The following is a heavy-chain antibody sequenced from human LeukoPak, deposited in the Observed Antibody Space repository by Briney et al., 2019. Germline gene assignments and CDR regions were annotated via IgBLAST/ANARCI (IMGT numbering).Heavy chain of an antibody. CDR3: AKGIVRDYFDY. D-gene: IGHD3-10*01. J-gene: IGHJ4*02. CDR2: IFYTGTT. V-gene: IGHV4-59*08. CDR1: GGSIRSHY. Sequence: SETLSLTCTVSGGSIRSHYWNWIRQPPGKGLEWIGYIFYTGTTSYNPSLKSRVTISVDMSKNQISLRLSSVTAADTAVYYCAKGIVRDYFDYWGQGTLVTVSS.